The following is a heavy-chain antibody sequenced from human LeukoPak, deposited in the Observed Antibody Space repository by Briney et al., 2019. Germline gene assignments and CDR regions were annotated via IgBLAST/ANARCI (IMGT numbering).Heavy chain of an antibody. CDR3: ARVAGSIDY. J-gene: IGHJ4*02. CDR1: GYTFTTYD. Sequence: GASVKVSCKASGYTFTTYDISWMRQAPGQGLEWMGWMNPNSGYTGYAQKFQGRVTITRDTSISTAYMELSSLRSEDTAVYYCARVAGSIDYWGPGTLVTVSS. D-gene: IGHD6-19*01. V-gene: IGHV1-8*03. CDR2: MNPNSGYT.